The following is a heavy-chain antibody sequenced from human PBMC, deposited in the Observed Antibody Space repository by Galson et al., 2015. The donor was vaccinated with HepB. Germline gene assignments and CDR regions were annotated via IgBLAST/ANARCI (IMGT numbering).Heavy chain of an antibody. V-gene: IGHV5-10-1*01. CDR2: INPSDSYT. CDR1: GYTFTNYW. J-gene: IGHJ6*02. CDR3: VATPQGYGMDV. Sequence: QSGAEVKKPGESLRLSCQGSGYTFTNYWISWVRQKPGKGLEWMLNINPSDSYTNYNPSFQGHVSISADKSINTAYLQWSSLQASDTAMYYCVATPQGYGMDVWGHGTTVTVSS.